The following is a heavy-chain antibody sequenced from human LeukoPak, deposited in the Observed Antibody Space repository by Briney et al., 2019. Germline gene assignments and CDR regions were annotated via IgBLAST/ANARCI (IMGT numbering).Heavy chain of an antibody. CDR2: INPNSGGT. CDR3: ARGGIYYYYYYMDV. D-gene: IGHD1-14*01. CDR1: GYTFTGYY. Sequence: ASVKVSCKASGYTFTGYYMHWVRQVPGQGLEWMGWINPNSGGTNYAQKFQGRVTMTRDTSISTAYMELSRLRSDDTAVYYCARGGIYYYYYYMDVWGRGTTVTVSS. J-gene: IGHJ6*03. V-gene: IGHV1-2*02.